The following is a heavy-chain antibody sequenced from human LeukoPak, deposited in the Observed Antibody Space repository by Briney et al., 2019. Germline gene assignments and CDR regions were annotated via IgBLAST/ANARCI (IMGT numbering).Heavy chain of an antibody. CDR1: GFTSSTYA. Sequence: PGGSLRLSCAGSGFTSSTYAVSWVRQAPGKRLEWVSSISSSSSYIYYADSVKGRFTISRDNAKNSLYLQMNSLRAEDTAVYYCARGYGDYAQFDYWGQGTLVTVSS. CDR2: ISSSSSYI. D-gene: IGHD4-17*01. CDR3: ARGYGDYAQFDY. V-gene: IGHV3-21*01. J-gene: IGHJ4*02.